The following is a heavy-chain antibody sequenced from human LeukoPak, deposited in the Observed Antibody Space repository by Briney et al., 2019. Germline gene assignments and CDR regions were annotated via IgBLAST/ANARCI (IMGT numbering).Heavy chain of an antibody. J-gene: IGHJ4*02. CDR1: GCTFTSYG. D-gene: IGHD3-10*01. CDR3: ARAVTMVRGVIIAPSYFDY. V-gene: IGHV1-18*01. Sequence: ASVKVSCKASGCTFTSYGISWVRQAPGQGLEWMGWISAYNGDTNYAQKLQGRVTMTTDTSTSTAYMELRSLRSDDTAVYYCARAVTMVRGVIIAPSYFDYWGQGTLVTVSS. CDR2: ISAYNGDT.